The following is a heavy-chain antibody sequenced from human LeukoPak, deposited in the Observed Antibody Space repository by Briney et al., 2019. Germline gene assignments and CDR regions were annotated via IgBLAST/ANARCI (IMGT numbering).Heavy chain of an antibody. V-gene: IGHV3-74*01. CDR3: ATSRTFDY. CDR1: GFTFSSYW. J-gene: IGHJ4*02. Sequence: PGGSLRLSCAASGFTFSSYWMHWVRQAPGKWRVWLSRINSDGSSTSYADSVKGRFTISRDNAKNTLYLQMNSLRADDTAVYYCATSRTFDYWGQGTLVTVSS. D-gene: IGHD3-3*01. CDR2: INSDGSST.